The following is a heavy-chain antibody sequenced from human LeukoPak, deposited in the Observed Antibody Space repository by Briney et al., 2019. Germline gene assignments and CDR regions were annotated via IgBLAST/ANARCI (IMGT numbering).Heavy chain of an antibody. Sequence: GGSLRLSCAASGFTFSSYAMSWVRQAPGKGLEWVANIKHNESEKNYLDSVKGRFTISRDNAQNSLYLQMNGLRVEDTAVYYCTRRLDDWGQGTLVTVSS. CDR2: IKHNESEK. D-gene: IGHD3-16*01. CDR1: GFTFSSYA. J-gene: IGHJ4*02. V-gene: IGHV3-7*01. CDR3: TRRLDD.